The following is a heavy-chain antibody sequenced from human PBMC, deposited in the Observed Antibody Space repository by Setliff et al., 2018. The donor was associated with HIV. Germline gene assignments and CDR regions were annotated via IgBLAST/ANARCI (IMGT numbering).Heavy chain of an antibody. V-gene: IGHV1-69*13. CDR1: GGTFSSFA. Sequence: RASVKVSCKASGGTFSSFAISWVRQAPGQGLEWMGGIIPIFGTTKYPLKFQGRVTITADESTTTAYMEVSRLRSEDTAVYYCARGDTSGYYNFDYWGQGTLVTVSS. J-gene: IGHJ4*02. D-gene: IGHD3-22*01. CDR2: IIPIFGTT. CDR3: ARGDTSGYYNFDY.